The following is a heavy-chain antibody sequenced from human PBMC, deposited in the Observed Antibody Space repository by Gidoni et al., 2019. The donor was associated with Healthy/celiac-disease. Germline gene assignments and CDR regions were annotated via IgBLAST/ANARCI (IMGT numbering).Heavy chain of an antibody. Sequence: QVQLVQSGAEVKKPGSSVKVSCKASGGTFSSYAISWVRQAPGQGLEWMGGIIPIFGTANDAQKFQGRVTITANKPTSTAYMELSSLRSEDTAVYYCARVVGGSEKGDWFDPWGQGTLVTVSS. CDR3: ARVVGGSEKGDWFDP. CDR1: GGTFSSYA. D-gene: IGHD3-10*01. CDR2: IIPIFGTA. V-gene: IGHV1-69*06. J-gene: IGHJ5*02.